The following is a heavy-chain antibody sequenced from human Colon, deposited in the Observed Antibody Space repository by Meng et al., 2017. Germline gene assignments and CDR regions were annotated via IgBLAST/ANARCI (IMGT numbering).Heavy chain of an antibody. CDR2: ISNNGGST. CDR3: AINRNWHFNL. Sequence: VQLVGAGGGLVQPGGSLRLSCAASGFIFSSYGMNWVRQAPGKGLEYVSGISNNGGSTYYAKSVKGRFTISRDNSKNTLYLQMGSLRAEDTAVYYCAINRNWHFNLWGRGTLVTVSS. D-gene: IGHD1-14*01. CDR1: GFIFSSYG. V-gene: IGHV3-64*01. J-gene: IGHJ2*01.